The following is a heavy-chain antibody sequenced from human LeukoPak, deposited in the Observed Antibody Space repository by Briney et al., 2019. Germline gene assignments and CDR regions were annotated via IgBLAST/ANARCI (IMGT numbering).Heavy chain of an antibody. CDR1: GGTFSSYA. CDR2: IIPIFGTA. J-gene: IGHJ4*02. CDR3: ARDWAAAGISYYFDY. V-gene: IGHV1-69*05. D-gene: IGHD6-13*01. Sequence: GASVKVSCKASGGTFSSYAISWVRQAPGQGLEWMGGIIPIFGTANYAQKFRGRVTMTRDTSISTAYMELSRLRSDDTAVYYCARDWAAAGISYYFDYWGQGTLVTVSS.